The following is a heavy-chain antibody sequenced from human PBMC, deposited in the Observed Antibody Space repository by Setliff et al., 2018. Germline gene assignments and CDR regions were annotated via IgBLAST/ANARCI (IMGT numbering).Heavy chain of an antibody. CDR1: GYIFTNYY. J-gene: IGHJ4*02. V-gene: IGHV1-2*02. CDR3: GFIFLDY. D-gene: IGHD2-8*01. CDR2: INANTGGT. Sequence: ASVKVSCKTSGYIFTNYYIHWVRQAPGQGLEWMGWINANTGGTREVQKFQGRVTMTRDTSIDTAYMEVNRLTYDDTAVYDNGFIFLDYWGQGTLVTVSS.